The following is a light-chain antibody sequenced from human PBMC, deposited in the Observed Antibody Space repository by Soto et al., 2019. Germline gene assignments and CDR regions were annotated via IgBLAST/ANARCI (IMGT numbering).Light chain of an antibody. CDR3: SSYGGTNNVV. Sequence: QSALTQPPSASGSPGQSVTISCTGTSSDVGGYKYVSWYQHHPGKATKVVIYEVTKRPSGVPDRFSGSQSGKTASLTVSGLQADDEADYYFSSYGGTNNVVFGGGTKLNVL. V-gene: IGLV2-8*01. CDR1: SSDVGGYKY. J-gene: IGLJ2*01. CDR2: EVT.